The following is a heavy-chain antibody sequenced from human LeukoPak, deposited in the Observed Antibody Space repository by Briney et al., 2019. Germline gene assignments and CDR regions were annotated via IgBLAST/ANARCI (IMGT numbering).Heavy chain of an antibody. V-gene: IGHV6-1*01. CDR3: VGGGTSVAGMDV. Sequence: SQTLSLTCVISGDSVSSNSAAWNWIRQSPSRGLEWLGRTYYRSEWFHDYAVSVKSRMIINPYTSKNQFSLQLNSVTPEDTAIYYCVGGGTSVAGMDVWGQGTTVTVSS. J-gene: IGHJ6*02. D-gene: IGHD1-1*01. CDR2: TYYRSEWFH. CDR1: GDSVSSNSAA.